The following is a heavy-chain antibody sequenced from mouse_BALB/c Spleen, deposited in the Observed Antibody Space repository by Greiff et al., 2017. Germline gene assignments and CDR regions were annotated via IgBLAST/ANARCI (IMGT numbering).Heavy chain of an antibody. CDR1: GFSFTSYA. Sequence: VQVVESGPGLVAPSQSLSITCTVSGFSFTSYAISWIRQPPGKGLEWLGVIWTGGGTNYNSAFVSRLSISKDNSKSQVFLKMNSLQTEDTAIYYCVREGLRRWFAYWGQGTLVTVSA. CDR3: VREGLRRWFAY. CDR2: IWTGGGT. J-gene: IGHJ3*01. V-gene: IGHV2-9-2*01. D-gene: IGHD2-4*01.